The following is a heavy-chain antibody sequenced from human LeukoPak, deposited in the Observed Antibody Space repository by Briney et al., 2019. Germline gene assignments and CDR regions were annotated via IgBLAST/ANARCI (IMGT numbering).Heavy chain of an antibody. V-gene: IGHV3-23*01. D-gene: IGHD1-26*01. Sequence: GGPLRLSCAASGFTFSTYAMSWVRQAPGKGLEWVSAISGNGGSTYYADSVKGRFTISRDNSKNTLFLQMNSLRAEDTAVYYCAKDGSFSGSYLDHWGQGTLVTVSS. CDR1: GFTFSTYA. J-gene: IGHJ4*02. CDR3: AKDGSFSGSYLDH. CDR2: ISGNGGST.